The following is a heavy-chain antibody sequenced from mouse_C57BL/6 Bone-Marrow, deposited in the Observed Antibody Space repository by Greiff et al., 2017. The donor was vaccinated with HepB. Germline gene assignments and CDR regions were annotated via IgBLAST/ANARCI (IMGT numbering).Heavy chain of an antibody. D-gene: IGHD1-1*01. CDR3: ARPVITTVVATDYAMDY. J-gene: IGHJ4*01. CDR1: GFSLTSYA. Sequence: VMLVESGPGLVAPSQSLSITCTVSGFSLTSYAISWVRQPPGKGLEWLGVIWTGGGTNYNSALKSRLSISKDNSKSQVFLKMNSLQTDDTARYYCARPVITTVVATDYAMDYWGQGTSVTVSS. V-gene: IGHV2-9-1*01. CDR2: IWTGGGT.